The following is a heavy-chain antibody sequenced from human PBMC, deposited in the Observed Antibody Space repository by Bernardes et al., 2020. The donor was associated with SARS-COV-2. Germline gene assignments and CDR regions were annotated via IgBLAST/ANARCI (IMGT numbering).Heavy chain of an antibody. CDR1: GFTFEDFA. J-gene: IGHJ4*02. Sequence: SLIRSCAASGFTFEDFAMHWVRQRPGQGLEWVSGISWNGDSIGYADSVKGRFTISRDNAKNSLFLQLNSLRADDTALYYCAKDIGPSDHILAGYSMFDHWGQGARVTVSS. CDR3: AKDIGPSDHILAGYSMFDH. CDR2: ISWNGDSI. D-gene: IGHD3-9*01. V-gene: IGHV3-9*01.